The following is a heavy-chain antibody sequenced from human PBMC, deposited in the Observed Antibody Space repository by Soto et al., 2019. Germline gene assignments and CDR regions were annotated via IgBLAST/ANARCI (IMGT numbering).Heavy chain of an antibody. CDR2: INHSGST. V-gene: IGHV4-34*01. CDR3: ARGYNDFWSGYFTWFDP. Sequence: PSETLSLTCAVYGGSFSDYYWSWIRQPPGKGLEWIGYINHSGSTNYNPSLKSRVTISLDTSKNQFSLKLSSVTAADTAVYYCARGYNDFWSGYFTWFDPWGQGTLVTVSS. J-gene: IGHJ5*02. CDR1: GGSFSDYY. D-gene: IGHD3-3*01.